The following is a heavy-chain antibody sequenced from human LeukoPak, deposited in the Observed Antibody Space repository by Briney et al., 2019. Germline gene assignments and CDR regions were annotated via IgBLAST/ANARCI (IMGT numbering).Heavy chain of an antibody. V-gene: IGHV3-7*01. CDR2: IKQDGSVK. Sequence: GGSLRLSCEASGFTLTDNWMSWVRQAPGKGLEWLANIKQDGSVKYYVDSVKGRFTISRDNAKNSLFLQMNSLRAEDTAVYYCVRSLRSADFWGQGTLVTVSS. CDR3: VRSLRSADF. CDR1: GFTLTDNW. J-gene: IGHJ4*02.